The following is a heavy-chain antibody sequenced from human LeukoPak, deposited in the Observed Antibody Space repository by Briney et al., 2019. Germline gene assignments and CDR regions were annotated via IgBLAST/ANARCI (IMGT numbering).Heavy chain of an antibody. Sequence: GGSLRLSCAASGFTFSSYAMSWVRQAPGKGLEWVSAISGSGGSTYYADSVKGRFTISRDNSKNTLYLQMDSLRAEDTAVYYCAKDKGDGYTNYWGQGTLVTVSS. CDR1: GFTFSSYA. V-gene: IGHV3-23*01. J-gene: IGHJ4*02. CDR3: AKDKGDGYTNY. CDR2: ISGSGGST. D-gene: IGHD5-24*01.